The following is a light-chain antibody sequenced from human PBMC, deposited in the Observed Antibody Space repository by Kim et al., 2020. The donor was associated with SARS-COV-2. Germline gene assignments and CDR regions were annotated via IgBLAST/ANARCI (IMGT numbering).Light chain of an antibody. CDR1: SSNIGSNY. J-gene: IGLJ2*01. CDR2: RNN. Sequence: RVTISCSGRSSNIGSNYVYWYQQLPGTAPKLLIYRNNQRPSGVPDRFSGSKSGTSASLAISGLRSEDEADYYCSAWDDSLSGYVVFGGGTQLTVL. CDR3: SAWDDSLSGYVV. V-gene: IGLV1-47*01.